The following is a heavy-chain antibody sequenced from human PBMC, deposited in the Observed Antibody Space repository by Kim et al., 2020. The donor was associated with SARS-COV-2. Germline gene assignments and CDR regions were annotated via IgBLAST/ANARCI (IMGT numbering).Heavy chain of an antibody. CDR3: AMEASVVRNPDKWFDP. V-gene: IGHV3-33*01. CDR2: IWHDGSEK. J-gene: IGHJ5*02. Sequence: GGSLRLSCAASGFSFSDYGMHWVRQAPGKGLEWVAVIWHDGSEKFYAESVEGRFIVSRDNSKNILYLQINSLRVEDTAVYFCAMEASVVRNPDKWFDPWGQGALVSVSS. D-gene: IGHD2-2*01. CDR1: GFSFSDYG.